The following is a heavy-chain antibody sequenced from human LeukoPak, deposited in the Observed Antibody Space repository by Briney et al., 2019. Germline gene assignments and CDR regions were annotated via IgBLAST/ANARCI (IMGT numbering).Heavy chain of an antibody. CDR3: ARDRGYYYDSSGYYYTYYFDY. D-gene: IGHD3-22*01. CDR1: GYTFTSYG. J-gene: IGHJ4*02. CDR2: ISAYNGYT. V-gene: IGHV1-18*01. Sequence: VASVKVSCKASGYTFTSYGISWVRQAPGQGLEWMGWISAYNGYTKYAQKFQGRVTMTTDTSTSTAYMELRSLRSDDTAVYYCARDRGYYYDSSGYYYTYYFDYWGQGTLVTVSS.